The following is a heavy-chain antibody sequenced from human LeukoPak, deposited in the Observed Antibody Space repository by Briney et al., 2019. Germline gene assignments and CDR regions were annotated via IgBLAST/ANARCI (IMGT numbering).Heavy chain of an antibody. CDR1: GYAFTGYY. Sequence: ASVKVSCKASGYAFTGYYMHWVRQAPGQGLEWMGWINPSSGGTNYAQKFQGRVTMTEDTSTDTAYMELSSLRSEDTAVYYCATTSYSSSWYSVSSWFDPWGQGTLVTVSS. V-gene: IGHV1-2*02. J-gene: IGHJ5*02. D-gene: IGHD6-13*01. CDR2: INPSSGGT. CDR3: ATTSYSSSWYSVSSWFDP.